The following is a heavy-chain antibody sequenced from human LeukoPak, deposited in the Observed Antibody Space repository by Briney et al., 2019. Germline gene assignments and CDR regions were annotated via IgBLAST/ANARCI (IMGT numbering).Heavy chain of an antibody. CDR1: GGSFSGYY. D-gene: IGHD2-15*01. CDR3: ASRGYCSGGSCYRPGGVDY. J-gene: IGHJ4*02. Sequence: SETLSLTCAVYGGSFSGYYWSWIRQPPGKGLEWIGEINHSGSTNYNPSLKSRVTISVDTSKNQFSLKLSSVTAADTAVYYCASRGYCSGGSCYRPGGVDYWGQGTLVTVSS. V-gene: IGHV4-34*01. CDR2: INHSGST.